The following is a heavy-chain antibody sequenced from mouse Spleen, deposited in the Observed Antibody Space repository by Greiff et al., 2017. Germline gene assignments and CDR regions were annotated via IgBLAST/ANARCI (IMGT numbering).Heavy chain of an antibody. D-gene: IGHD1-1*01. CDR1: GFTFSDYG. J-gene: IGHJ3*01. CDR3: ARHSDYGSSYWFAY. V-gene: IGHV5-15*01. CDR2: ISNLAYSI. Sequence: EVKLVESGGGLVKPGGSLKLSCAASGFTFSDYGMAWVRQAPGKGPEWVAFISNLAYSIYYADTVTGRFTISRENAKNTLYLEMSSLRSEDTAMYYCARHSDYGSSYWFAYWGQGTLVTVSA.